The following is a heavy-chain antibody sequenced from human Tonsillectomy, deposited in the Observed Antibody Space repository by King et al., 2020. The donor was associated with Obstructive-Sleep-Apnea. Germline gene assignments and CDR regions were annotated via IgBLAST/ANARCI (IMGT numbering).Heavy chain of an antibody. D-gene: IGHD6-19*01. CDR1: GFTFSSYG. Sequence: VQLVESGGGVVQPGRSLRLSCAASGFTFSSYGMHWVRQAPGKGLEWVAGISYEGSNKDYADSVKGRFTIPRDNSKNTLYLQMNSLRAEDTAVYYCAKDRGSSGENWFDPWGQGTLVTVSS. CDR3: AKDRGSSGENWFDP. V-gene: IGHV3-30*18. J-gene: IGHJ5*02. CDR2: ISYEGSNK.